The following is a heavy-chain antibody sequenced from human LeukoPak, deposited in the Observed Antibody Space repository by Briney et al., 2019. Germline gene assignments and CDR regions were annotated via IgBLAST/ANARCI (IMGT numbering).Heavy chain of an antibody. CDR1: GFTFSSYA. D-gene: IGHD3-10*01. CDR2: ISGSGGST. V-gene: IGHV3-23*01. CDR3: ARVRGVRGVTLYYFDY. Sequence: PGGSLRLSCAASGFTFSSYAMSWVRQAPGKGLEWVSAISGSGGSTYYADSVKGRFTISRDNSKNTLYLQMNSLRAEDTAVYYCARVRGVRGVTLYYFDYWGQGTLVTVSS. J-gene: IGHJ4*02.